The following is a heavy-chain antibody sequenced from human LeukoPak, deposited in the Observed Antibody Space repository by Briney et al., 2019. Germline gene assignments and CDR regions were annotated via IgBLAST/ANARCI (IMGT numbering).Heavy chain of an antibody. Sequence: SETLSLTKTASGGSTNNGDYYVGRVPQPPGKGLGWIGSIYYSGNTFYNPSLKSRVTISVDTSKNQFSLKLSSVAAADTAVYYCGCPTVTTPRTDYWGQGTLVTVSS. D-gene: IGHD4-11*01. CDR3: GCPTVTTPRTDY. V-gene: IGHV4-39*01. CDR1: GGSTNNGDYY. CDR2: IYYSGNT. J-gene: IGHJ4*02.